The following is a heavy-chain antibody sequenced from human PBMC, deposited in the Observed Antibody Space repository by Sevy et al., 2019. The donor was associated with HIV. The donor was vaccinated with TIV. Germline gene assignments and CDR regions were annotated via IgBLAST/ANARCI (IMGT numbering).Heavy chain of an antibody. Sequence: GGSLRLSCAASGFTFSHFWMSWVRQVPGKGLQWVANIRVGGSERNYLDSVKGRFTISRDNVNNLLYLQMNSLRAEDTAVYYCAREKGWGGFDCWGQGTLVTVSS. CDR3: AREKGWGGFDC. V-gene: IGHV3-7*01. CDR2: IRVGGSER. J-gene: IGHJ4*02. CDR1: GFTFSHFW. D-gene: IGHD3-16*01.